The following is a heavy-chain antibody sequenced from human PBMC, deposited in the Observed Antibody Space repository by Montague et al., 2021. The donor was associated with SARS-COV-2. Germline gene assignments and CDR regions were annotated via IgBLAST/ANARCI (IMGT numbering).Heavy chain of an antibody. Sequence: PALVKPTQTLTLTCTFSGFSLTTGGMYVSWIRQPPGKALEWLARIDWDDDKYYSASLKTRPTISKDTSKNQVVLTITDLDPLDTGTYYCARTDGFNLLGFDSWGQGTLVAVSS. J-gene: IGHJ4*02. CDR2: IDWDDDK. CDR1: GFSLTTGGMY. CDR3: ARTDGFNLLGFDS. V-gene: IGHV2-70*11. D-gene: IGHD5-24*01.